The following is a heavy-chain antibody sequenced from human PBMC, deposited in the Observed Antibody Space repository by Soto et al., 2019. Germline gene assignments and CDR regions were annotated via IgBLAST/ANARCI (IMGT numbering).Heavy chain of an antibody. CDR3: ARENWVATMGYYYYYMDV. CDR1: GFTFSSYG. CDR2: IWYDGSNK. Sequence: GGSLRLSCAASGFTFSSYGMHWVRQAPGKGLEWVAVIWYDGSNKYYADSVKGRFTISRDNSKNTLYLQMNSLRAEDTAVYYCARENWVATMGYYYYYMDVWGKGTTVTVSS. J-gene: IGHJ6*03. V-gene: IGHV3-33*01. D-gene: IGHD5-12*01.